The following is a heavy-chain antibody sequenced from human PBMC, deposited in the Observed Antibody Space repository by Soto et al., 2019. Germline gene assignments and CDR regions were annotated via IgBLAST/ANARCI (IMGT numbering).Heavy chain of an antibody. CDR2: INTNGAST. CDR3: TRGLASGDY. V-gene: IGHV1-46*03. D-gene: IGHD6-6*01. J-gene: IGHJ4*02. CDR1: GYIFTNFY. Sequence: QVQLVQPGAEVKKPGASVKFSCKASGYIFTNFYIHWVRQAPGQGLEWIGIINTNGASTNYAQNCQGSVTMTRDTSTSTVYMDLSSLRSEDTAVYYCTRGLASGDYWGQGTLITVSS.